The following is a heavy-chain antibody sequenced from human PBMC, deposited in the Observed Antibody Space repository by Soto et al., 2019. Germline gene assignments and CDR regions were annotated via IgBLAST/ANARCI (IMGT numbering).Heavy chain of an antibody. CDR2: ISAYNGNT. V-gene: IGHV1-18*01. CDR1: GYAFTSNG. D-gene: IGHD1-26*01. CDR3: ARDFSGSLPLDY. J-gene: IGHJ4*02. Sequence: SVKVSCKASGYAFTSNGISWARQSPEQGIEWMEWISAYNGNTNYAQKLQGRVTMTTDTSTSTAYMELRSLRSDDTAVYYCARDFSGSLPLDYWGQGTLVTVSS.